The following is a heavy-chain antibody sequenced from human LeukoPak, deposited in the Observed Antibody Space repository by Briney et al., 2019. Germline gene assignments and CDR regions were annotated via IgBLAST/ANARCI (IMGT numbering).Heavy chain of an antibody. CDR2: ISGSGGST. J-gene: IGHJ3*02. CDR1: GFTFSSYT. Sequence: GGSLRLSCAASGFTFSSYTMSWVRQAPGKGLEWVSVISGSGGSTHYADSVKGRFTISRDNSKNTLYLQMNSLRAEDTAVYYCAKDRDGYCSGGSCYYDAFDIWGQGTMVTVSS. CDR3: AKDRDGYCSGGSCYYDAFDI. D-gene: IGHD2-15*01. V-gene: IGHV3-23*01.